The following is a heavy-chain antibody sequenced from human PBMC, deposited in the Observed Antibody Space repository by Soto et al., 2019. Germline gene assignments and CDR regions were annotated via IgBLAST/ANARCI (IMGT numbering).Heavy chain of an antibody. CDR3: ARSGHSFAGAV. D-gene: IGHD3-16*01. CDR1: GASMSDYY. J-gene: IGHJ4*02. Sequence: TLSLTCTVSGASMSDYYGSWIRQSPGKGLEHIGYLHYSGSDNYNPSLKSRVTISMDRSKNQFSLRLSSVTAADTAIYYCARSGHSFAGAVWGQGILVTVSS. V-gene: IGHV4-59*01. CDR2: LHYSGSD.